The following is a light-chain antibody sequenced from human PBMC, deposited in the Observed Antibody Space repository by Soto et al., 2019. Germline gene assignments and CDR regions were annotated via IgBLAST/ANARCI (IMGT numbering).Light chain of an antibody. CDR2: EVN. Sequence: QSALTQPPSASGSPGQSVTISCTGTSSDVGGYNFVSWYQQHPGKAPKLMIFEVNKRPSGVPDRFSGSKSGNTASLTVSGLLADDEADYYCSSYAGSNNLVFGGGTKLTVL. J-gene: IGLJ2*01. CDR3: SSYAGSNNLV. V-gene: IGLV2-8*01. CDR1: SSDVGGYNF.